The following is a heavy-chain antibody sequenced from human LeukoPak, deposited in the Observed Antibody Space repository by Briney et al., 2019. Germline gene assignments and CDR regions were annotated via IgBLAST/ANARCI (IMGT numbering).Heavy chain of an antibody. J-gene: IGHJ4*02. D-gene: IGHD3-22*01. CDR3: ARPLENHDSSGFPFDY. V-gene: IGHV4-39*07. CDR1: GGSISSSSYY. CDR2: IYYSGST. Sequence: SVTLSLTCTVSGGSISSSSYYWGWIRQPPGKGLEWIGSIYYSGSTYYNPSLKSRVTISVDTSKNQFSLKLSSVTAADTAVYYCARPLENHDSSGFPFDYWGQGTLVTVSS.